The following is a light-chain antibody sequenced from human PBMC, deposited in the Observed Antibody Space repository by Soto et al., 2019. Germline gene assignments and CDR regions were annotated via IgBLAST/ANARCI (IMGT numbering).Light chain of an antibody. J-gene: IGLJ1*01. Sequence: QSALTQPASVSGSPGQSITFSCTGTSSDIGGYNYVSWYQQHPGKAPKLMIYEVSNRPSGVSDRFSGSKSGNTASLTISGLQAEDEADYYCTSYTSSTTTYFFGTGTKLTVL. CDR2: EVS. V-gene: IGLV2-14*01. CDR1: SSDIGGYNY. CDR3: TSYTSSTTTYF.